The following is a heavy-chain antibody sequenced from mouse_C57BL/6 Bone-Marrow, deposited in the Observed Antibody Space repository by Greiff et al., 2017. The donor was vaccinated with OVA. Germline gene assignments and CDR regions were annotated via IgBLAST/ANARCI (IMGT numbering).Heavy chain of an antibody. D-gene: IGHD1-1*01. Sequence: QVQLQQSGAELARPGASVKLSCKASGYTFTSYGISWVKQSTGQGLEWIGEIYPRSGNTYYNEKFKGKATLTADKSSSTAYMELRSLTSEDSAVYFCARGATVGSRFAYWGQGTLVTVSA. CDR1: GYTFTSYG. CDR3: ARGATVGSRFAY. V-gene: IGHV1-81*01. J-gene: IGHJ3*01. CDR2: IYPRSGNT.